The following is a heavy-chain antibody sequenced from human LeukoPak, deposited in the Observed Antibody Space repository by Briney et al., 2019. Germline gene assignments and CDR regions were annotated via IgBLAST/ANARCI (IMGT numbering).Heavy chain of an antibody. CDR1: GFTFSSYG. D-gene: IGHD5-24*01. CDR3: ARGDGYNDAEYLQH. J-gene: IGHJ1*01. V-gene: IGHV3-33*01. Sequence: GRSLRLSCAASGFTFSSYGMRWVRQAPGKGLEWVAVIWYDGSNKYYGDSVKGRFTISRDNSKKTLYLHMNSLRVEDTAVYYCARGDGYNDAEYLQHWGQGTLVTVS. CDR2: IWYDGSNK.